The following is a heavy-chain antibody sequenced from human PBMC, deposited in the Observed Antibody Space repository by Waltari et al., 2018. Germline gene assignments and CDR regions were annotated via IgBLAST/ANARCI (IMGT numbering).Heavy chain of an antibody. V-gene: IGHV4-38-2*01. D-gene: IGHD1-26*01. CDR1: GYSISSGYY. J-gene: IGHJ6*02. CDR3: ARLAWGEISGSYYYYGMDV. CDR2: IYHSGST. Sequence: QVQLQESGPGLVKPSETLSLTCAVSGYSISSGYYWGWIRQPPGKGLEWIGSIYHSGSTYSNPALKSRVTISVDTSKNQVSLKLSSVTAADTAVYYCARLAWGEISGSYYYYGMDVWGQGTTVTVSS.